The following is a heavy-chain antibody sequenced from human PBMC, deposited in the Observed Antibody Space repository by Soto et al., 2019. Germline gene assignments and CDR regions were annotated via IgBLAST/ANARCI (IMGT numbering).Heavy chain of an antibody. CDR3: AKEENYYDTTLWGIDY. CDR1: GFTFSSYG. V-gene: IGHV3-30*18. J-gene: IGHJ4*02. Sequence: QVHLVESGGGVVQPGRSLRLCCAASGFTFSSYGIYLVRQAPGKALEWVAVISYDGSNKYYADSGKGRLTISRDISKKKLYRQIHSLIGEDTAAYYCAKEENYYDTTLWGIDYWGQGSLSSVSS. D-gene: IGHD3-16*01. CDR2: ISYDGSNK.